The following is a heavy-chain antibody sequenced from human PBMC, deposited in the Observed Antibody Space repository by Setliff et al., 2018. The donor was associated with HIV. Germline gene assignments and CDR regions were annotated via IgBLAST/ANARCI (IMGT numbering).Heavy chain of an antibody. V-gene: IGHV4-31*03. CDR1: GGSISSGYYY. J-gene: IGHJ2*01. CDR3: ARGTPDHEVWYFDL. CDR2: IYYSGST. Sequence: SETLSLTCTISGGSISSGYYYWSWIRQHPGKGLEWIGYIYYSGSTYYNPSLKSRVTISVDTSKNQFSLKLSSVTAADTAIYYCARGTPDHEVWYFDLWGRGTLVTVSS.